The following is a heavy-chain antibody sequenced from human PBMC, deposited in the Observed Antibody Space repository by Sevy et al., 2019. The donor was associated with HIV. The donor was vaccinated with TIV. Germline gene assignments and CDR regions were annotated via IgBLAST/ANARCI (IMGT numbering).Heavy chain of an antibody. V-gene: IGHV3-30*04. CDR2: ISYDGNNK. Sequence: GGSLRLSCAASGFTFSSYAMNWVRQAPGKGLEWVALISYDGNNKYYADSVKGRFTNSRDNSKNTLYLQMNSLRGEDTAFYYCARGLAALPWYYYGFDVWGQGTTVTVSS. CDR1: GFTFSSYA. CDR3: ARGLAALPWYYYGFDV. D-gene: IGHD6-6*01. J-gene: IGHJ6*02.